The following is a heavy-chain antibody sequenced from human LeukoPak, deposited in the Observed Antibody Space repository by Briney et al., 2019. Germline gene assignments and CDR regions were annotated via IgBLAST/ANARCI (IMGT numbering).Heavy chain of an antibody. J-gene: IGHJ5*02. V-gene: IGHV3-30-3*01. CDR1: GFTFSSYA. CDR2: ISYDGSNK. Sequence: GGSLRLSCAASGFTFSSYAMHWVRQAPGKGLEWVAVISYDGSNKYYADSVKGRFTISRDNSKNTLYLQMNSLRAEDTAVYYCARDEFDPWGQGILVTVSS. CDR3: ARDEFDP.